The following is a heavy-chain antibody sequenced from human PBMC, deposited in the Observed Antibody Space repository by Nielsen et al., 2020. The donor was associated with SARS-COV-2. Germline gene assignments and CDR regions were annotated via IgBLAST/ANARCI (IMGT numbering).Heavy chain of an antibody. CDR1: GGSISISSYS. Sequence: SDTLSLTCTVSGGSISISSYSWGWIRQPPGKGLEWIGSIYYSGSTYYNPSLKSRVTISVDTSKNQFSLKLTSVTAADTAVYYCARSTWIQLWVYHVNWFDPWGQGTLVTVSS. D-gene: IGHD5-18*01. CDR2: IYYSGST. V-gene: IGHV4-39*01. J-gene: IGHJ5*02. CDR3: ARSTWIQLWVYHVNWFDP.